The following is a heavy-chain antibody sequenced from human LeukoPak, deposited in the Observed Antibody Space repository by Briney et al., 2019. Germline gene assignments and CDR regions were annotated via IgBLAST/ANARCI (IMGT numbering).Heavy chain of an antibody. Sequence: SVKVSCKASGGTFSSYAISWVRQAPGQGLEWMGGIIPIFGTANYAQKFQGRVTITTDESTSTAYMELSSLRSEDTAVYYCALSGGYCTNGVCPTDSFDIWGQGTMVTVSS. V-gene: IGHV1-69*05. J-gene: IGHJ3*02. CDR2: IIPIFGTA. CDR3: ALSGGYCTNGVCPTDSFDI. D-gene: IGHD2-8*01. CDR1: GGTFSSYA.